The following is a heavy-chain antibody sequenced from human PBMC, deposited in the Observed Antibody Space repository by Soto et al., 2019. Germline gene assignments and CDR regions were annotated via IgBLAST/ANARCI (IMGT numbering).Heavy chain of an antibody. CDR3: ARGCSTSCYGDPWRRNRLYYYYYYYMDV. V-gene: IGHV4-34*01. CDR2: INHSGST. D-gene: IGHD2-2*01. Sequence: SETLSLTCAVYGGSFSGYYWSWIRQPPGKGLEWIGEINHSGSTNYNPSLKSRVTISVDTSKNQFSLKLRSVTAADTAVYYCARGCSTSCYGDPWRRNRLYYYYYYYMDVWGKGTTVTVSS. CDR1: GGSFSGYY. J-gene: IGHJ6*03.